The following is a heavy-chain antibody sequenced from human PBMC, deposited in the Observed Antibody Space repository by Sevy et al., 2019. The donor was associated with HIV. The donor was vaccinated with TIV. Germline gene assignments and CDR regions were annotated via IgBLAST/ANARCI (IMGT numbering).Heavy chain of an antibody. Sequence: GGSLRLSCAASGFTFSSYGMHWVRQAPGKGLEWVEVIWYDGSNKYYADSVKGRFTISRDNSKITLYLQMNSLRAEDTAVYYCARDPIVGAPGGWFDPWGQGTLVTVSS. V-gene: IGHV3-33*01. CDR2: IWYDGSNK. J-gene: IGHJ5*02. CDR1: GFTFSSYG. CDR3: ARDPIVGAPGGWFDP. D-gene: IGHD1-26*01.